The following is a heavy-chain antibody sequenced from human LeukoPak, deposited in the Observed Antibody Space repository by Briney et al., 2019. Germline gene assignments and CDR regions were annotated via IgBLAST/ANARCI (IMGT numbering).Heavy chain of an antibody. V-gene: IGHV4-59*01. CDR1: GGSISSYY. CDR3: ARDSSRGYYYGMDV. CDR2: IYYSGST. J-gene: IGHJ6*02. D-gene: IGHD6-13*01. Sequence: PSETLSLTCTVSGGSISSYYWSWIRQPPGKGLEWIGYIYYSGSTNYNPSLKSRVTISVDTSKNQFSLKLSSVTAADTAVYYCARDSSRGYYYGMDVWGQGTTVTVSS.